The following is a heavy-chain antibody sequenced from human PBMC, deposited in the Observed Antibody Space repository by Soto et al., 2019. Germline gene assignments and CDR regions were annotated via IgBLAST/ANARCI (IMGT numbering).Heavy chain of an antibody. CDR2: ISNDGTNK. V-gene: IGHV3-30*18. D-gene: IGHD5-12*01. J-gene: IGHJ4*02. Sequence: GGSLRLSCAASGFAFNIFGMHWVRQAPGKGLEWVALISNDGTNKHYADSVRGRFTISRDSSKNTVFLQMDSLRADDTAVYYCAKGSTRWLESLLHYWGQGTLVTISS. CDR1: GFAFNIFG. CDR3: AKGSTRWLESLLHY.